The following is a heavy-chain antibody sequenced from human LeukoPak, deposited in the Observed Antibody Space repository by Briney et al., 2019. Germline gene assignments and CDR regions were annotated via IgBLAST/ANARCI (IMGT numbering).Heavy chain of an antibody. D-gene: IGHD3-9*01. CDR2: IIPIFGTA. CDR3: ARGDYDILTGSLFH. CDR1: GGTFSSYA. J-gene: IGHJ4*02. V-gene: IGHV1-69*06. Sequence: APVKVSCKASGGTFSSYAISWVRQAPGQGLEWMGGIIPIFGTANYAQKFQGRVTITADKSTSTAYMELSSLRSEDTAVYYCARGDYDILTGSLFHWGQGTLVTVSS.